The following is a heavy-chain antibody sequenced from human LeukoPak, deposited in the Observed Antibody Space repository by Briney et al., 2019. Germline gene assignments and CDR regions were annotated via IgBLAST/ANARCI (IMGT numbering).Heavy chain of an antibody. CDR2: INHSGST. D-gene: IGHD3-10*01. CDR3: ARPGFNTMVPYTV. J-gene: IGHJ4*02. Sequence: SETLSLTCAVYGGSFSGYYWSWIRQPPGKGLEWIGEINHSGSTYYNPSLKSRVTISVDTSKNQFSLKLSSVTAADTAVYYCARPGFNTMVPYTVWGQGTLVTVSS. CDR1: GGSFSGYY. V-gene: IGHV4-34*01.